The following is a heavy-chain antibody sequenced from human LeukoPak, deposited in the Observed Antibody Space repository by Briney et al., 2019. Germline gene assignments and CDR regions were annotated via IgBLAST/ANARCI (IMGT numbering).Heavy chain of an antibody. CDR2: IYPDDSDT. V-gene: IGHV5-51*01. D-gene: IGHD3-22*01. CDR3: ARRSYYDSGGYYYDF. J-gene: IGHJ4*02. Sequence: GESLKISCKNSGYRFNNYWIGWVRLMPGKGLEWMGIIYPDDSDTRYSPSFQGQVTISADKSISTAYLQWSSLKASDTAMYYYARRSYYDSGGYYYDFWGQGTLVTVSS. CDR1: GYRFNNYW.